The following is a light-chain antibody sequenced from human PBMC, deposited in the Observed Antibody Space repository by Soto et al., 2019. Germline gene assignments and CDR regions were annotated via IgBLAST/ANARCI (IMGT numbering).Light chain of an antibody. Sequence: DIQMTQSPSTLSASVGDRVTITCRASQSISSWLAWYQQKPGKAPKLLIYKASSLESGVPSRFSGSGSGTEFTLTITSLHPDDFATYYCQQYNSYPYTFAQGTKLKIK. CDR2: KAS. V-gene: IGKV1-5*03. CDR3: QQYNSYPYT. CDR1: QSISSW. J-gene: IGKJ2*01.